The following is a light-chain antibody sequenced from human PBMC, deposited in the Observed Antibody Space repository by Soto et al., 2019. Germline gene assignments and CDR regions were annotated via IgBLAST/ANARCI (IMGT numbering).Light chain of an antibody. J-gene: IGKJ1*01. Sequence: EIVMTQSPATLSVSPGERATLACRASQSVSSNLAWYQQKPGQAPRLLIYGASTRATGIPARFRGSGYGTEFTLTISSLQSEDCAVYYCQQYNNWPWTFGQGTKVYI. V-gene: IGKV3-15*01. CDR1: QSVSSN. CDR3: QQYNNWPWT. CDR2: GAS.